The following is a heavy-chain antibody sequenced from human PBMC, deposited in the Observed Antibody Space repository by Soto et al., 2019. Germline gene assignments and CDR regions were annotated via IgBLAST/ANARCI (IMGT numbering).Heavy chain of an antibody. V-gene: IGHV1-3*01. Sequence: ASVKVSCKASGYTFNSYAMHWVRQAPGQSLEWMGWINAGDDTTQYSQKFQGRFTITKDTSVSTGYMELKILRSEDTAVYYCARYPFTLVRGVIPYLDYWGQGTLVTVSS. CDR1: GYTFNSYA. D-gene: IGHD3-10*01. J-gene: IGHJ4*02. CDR2: INAGDDTT. CDR3: ARYPFTLVRGVIPYLDY.